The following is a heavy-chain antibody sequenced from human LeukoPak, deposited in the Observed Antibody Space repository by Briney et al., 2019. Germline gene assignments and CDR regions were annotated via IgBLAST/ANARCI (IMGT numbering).Heavy chain of an antibody. CDR2: INPNSGGT. CDR3: ARGIPFDYYDSSGYQVPFDY. Sequence: ASVKVSCKASGYTFTGYYMHRVRQAPGQGLEWMGRINPNSGGTNYAQKFQGRVTMTRDTSISTAYMELSRLRSDDTAVYYCARGIPFDYYDSSGYQVPFDYWGQGTLVTVSS. V-gene: IGHV1-2*06. CDR1: GYTFTGYY. J-gene: IGHJ4*02. D-gene: IGHD3-22*01.